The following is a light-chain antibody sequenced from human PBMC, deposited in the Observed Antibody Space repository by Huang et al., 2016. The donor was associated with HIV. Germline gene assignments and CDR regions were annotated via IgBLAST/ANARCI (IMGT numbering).Light chain of an antibody. CDR3: QQYKVCSPT. CDR2: QAS. J-gene: IGKJ1*01. Sequence: DIQMTQSPSTLSASVGDRVTITCRASQNIYSWLAWYQQKPGKAPKLLIHQASNLESGVPSRFSGSRSGTEFNLTISSLQPDDVSTYYCQQYKVCSPTFGQGTKVEVK. V-gene: IGKV1-5*03. CDR1: QNIYSW.